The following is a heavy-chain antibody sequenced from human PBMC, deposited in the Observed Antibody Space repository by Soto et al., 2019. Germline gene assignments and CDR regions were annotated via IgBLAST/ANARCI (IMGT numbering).Heavy chain of an antibody. V-gene: IGHV4-59*13. J-gene: IGHJ4*02. Sequence: PSETLSLTCTVSGGSISSYYWSWIRQPPGKGLEWIGYIYYSGITNSNPSLKSRVTISVDTSKNQFSLKLFYVTAADTAVYFCAAGEVGRSYEFYFNQWGQGILMTV. CDR1: GGSISSYY. CDR3: AAGEVGRSYEFYFNQ. D-gene: IGHD1-26*01. CDR2: IYYSGIT.